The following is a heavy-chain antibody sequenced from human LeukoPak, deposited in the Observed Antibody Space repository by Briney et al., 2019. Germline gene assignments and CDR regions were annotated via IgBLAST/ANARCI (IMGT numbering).Heavy chain of an antibody. CDR2: ISGSGGST. D-gene: IGHD3-10*01. V-gene: IGHV3-23*01. Sequence: PGGSLRLSCAASGFTFSSYAMSWVRQAPGKGLEWVSAISGSGGSTYYADSVKGRFTISRDNSKNTLYLQMNSLRAEDTAVYYCAKSPLVLLWFGELYAAPYYFDYWGQGTLVTVSS. J-gene: IGHJ4*02. CDR1: GFTFSSYA. CDR3: AKSPLVLLWFGELYAAPYYFDY.